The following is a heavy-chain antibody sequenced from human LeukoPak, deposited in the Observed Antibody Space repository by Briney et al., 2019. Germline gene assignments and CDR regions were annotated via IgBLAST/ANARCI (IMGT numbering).Heavy chain of an antibody. Sequence: ASVKVSCKASGYTFTSYDINWVRQATGQGLEWMGWMNPNSGNTGYAQKLQGRVTITRDTSASTAYMELSSLRSEDTAVYYCARGQLLYNWFDPWGQGTLVTVSS. V-gene: IGHV1-8*03. D-gene: IGHD2-2*01. CDR3: ARGQLLYNWFDP. CDR2: MNPNSGNT. J-gene: IGHJ5*02. CDR1: GYTFTSYD.